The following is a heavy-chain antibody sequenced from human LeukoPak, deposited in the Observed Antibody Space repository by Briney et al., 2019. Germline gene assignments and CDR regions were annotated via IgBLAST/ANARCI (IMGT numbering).Heavy chain of an antibody. Sequence: GGSLRLSCAASGFSFGSYEINWVRQAPGKGLEWISYISSRGSTIFYADSVKGRFTISRDNAKNSMYLQMDSLSAEDTAVYYCARVEYNYGNFDYWGQGTLVTVSS. J-gene: IGHJ4*02. D-gene: IGHD5-18*01. CDR2: ISSRGSTI. V-gene: IGHV3-48*03. CDR1: GFSFGSYE. CDR3: ARVEYNYGNFDY.